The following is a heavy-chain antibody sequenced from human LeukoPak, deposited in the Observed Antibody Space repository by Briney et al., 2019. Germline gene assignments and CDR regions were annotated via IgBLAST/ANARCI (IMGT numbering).Heavy chain of an antibody. CDR2: LYSGGST. J-gene: IGHJ3*02. CDR3: ARWTSFHSFDI. V-gene: IGHV3-53*01. CDR1: GFTVNNNY. Sequence: GGSLRLSCAASGFTVNNNYMTWVRQAPGKGLEWVSPLYSGGSTNFADSVKGRFSIPRDNSKNTLYLQMNGLRAEDTAVYYCARWTSFHSFDIWGQGTMVTVSS. D-gene: IGHD1-1*01.